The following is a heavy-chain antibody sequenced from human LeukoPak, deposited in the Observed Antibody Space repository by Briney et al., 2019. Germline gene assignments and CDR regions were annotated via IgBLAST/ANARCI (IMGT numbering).Heavy chain of an antibody. D-gene: IGHD6-19*01. Sequence: PGRSLRLSCAASGFTFSSYAMHWVRQAPGKGLEWVAVISYDGSNKFYADSVKGRFTISRDNSKNTLYLQMNSLRAEDTAVYYCASDSIAVDDYWGQGTLVTVSS. CDR3: ASDSIAVDDY. V-gene: IGHV3-30-3*01. CDR2: ISYDGSNK. CDR1: GFTFSSYA. J-gene: IGHJ4*02.